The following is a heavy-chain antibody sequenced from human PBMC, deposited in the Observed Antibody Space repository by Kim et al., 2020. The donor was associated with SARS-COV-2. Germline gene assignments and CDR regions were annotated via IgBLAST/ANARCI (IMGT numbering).Heavy chain of an antibody. V-gene: IGHV3-53*01. Sequence: GGSLRLSCATSGFIFSGYYMSWVRQAPGKGLEWVSGIYSDGATYYADSVKGRLAVSRDNSQNKPELQINTLRTEDTAVYYCAIGPSNTGSYYYSGMDVWGERPTDTVP. D-gene: IGHD1-26*01. CDR3: AIGPSNTGSYYYSGMDV. J-gene: IGHJ6*02. CDR2: IYSDGAT. CDR1: GFIFSGYY.